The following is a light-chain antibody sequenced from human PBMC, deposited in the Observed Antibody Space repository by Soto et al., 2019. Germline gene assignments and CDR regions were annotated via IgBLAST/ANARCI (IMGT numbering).Light chain of an antibody. CDR3: QQRSNSWT. V-gene: IGKV3-11*01. Sequence: EIVLTQSPATLSLSPGERATLSCRASQSVSSYLAWYQQKPGQAPRLLIYDASNRATGIPARFSGSGSGTDFTLTISSLEPEGFAVYYCQQRSNSWTFGQGTKVEIK. CDR1: QSVSSY. J-gene: IGKJ1*01. CDR2: DAS.